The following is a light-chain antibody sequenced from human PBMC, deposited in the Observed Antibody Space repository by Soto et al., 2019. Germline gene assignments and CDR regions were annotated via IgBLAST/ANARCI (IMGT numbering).Light chain of an antibody. CDR2: EVS. CDR1: SSDVGGYDY. V-gene: IGLV2-14*01. Sequence: QSALTQPASVSGSPGQSITISCTGSSSDVGGYDYVSWYQQYPGKAPKLMIYEVSNRPSGVSNRFSGSKSGNTASLTISGLQADDEADYYCSSFTSSTTRVFGTGTKLTVL. CDR3: SSFTSSTTRV. J-gene: IGLJ1*01.